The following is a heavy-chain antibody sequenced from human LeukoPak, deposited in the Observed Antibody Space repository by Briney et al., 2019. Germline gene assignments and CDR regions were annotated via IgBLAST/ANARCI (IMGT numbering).Heavy chain of an antibody. J-gene: IGHJ4*02. CDR1: GYTFIGYY. D-gene: IGHD2-21*02. Sequence: ASVKVSCKASGYTFIGYYMHWVRQAPGQGLEWMGWINPNSGGTNYAQKFQGRVTMTRDTSISTAYMELSRLRSDDTAVYYCASVGVVVTAAFDYWGQGTLVTVST. CDR3: ASVGVVVTAAFDY. V-gene: IGHV1-2*02. CDR2: INPNSGGT.